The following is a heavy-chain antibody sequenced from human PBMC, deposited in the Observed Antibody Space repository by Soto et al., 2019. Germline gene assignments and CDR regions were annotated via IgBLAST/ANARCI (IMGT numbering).Heavy chain of an antibody. CDR2: ISGSGDST. CDR1: GFTFSSYA. D-gene: IGHD3-22*01. CDR3: AKDEYYYSRSGYYIFDS. Sequence: GGSLRLSCAASGFTFSSYAMGWVRQTPGKGLEWVSAISGSGDSTYYADSVKGRFAISRDNSKKTLYLQMNSLRPEDTALYYCAKDEYYYSRSGYYIFDSWGQGTLVTVSS. V-gene: IGHV3-23*01. J-gene: IGHJ4*02.